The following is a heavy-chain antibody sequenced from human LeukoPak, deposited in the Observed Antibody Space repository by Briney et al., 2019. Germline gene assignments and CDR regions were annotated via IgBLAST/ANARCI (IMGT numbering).Heavy chain of an antibody. D-gene: IGHD2-15*01. CDR1: GFTVSSNY. J-gene: IGHJ2*01. CDR3: ARGIRPNWYFDL. Sequence: GGSLRLSCAASGFTVSSNYMSWVRLAPGKGLEWVSVIYSGGNTDYTDSVKGRFTTSRDNSKNTLYLQMNSLRAEDTAVYYCARGIRPNWYFDLWGRGTLVTVSS. CDR2: IYSGGNT. V-gene: IGHV3-66*01.